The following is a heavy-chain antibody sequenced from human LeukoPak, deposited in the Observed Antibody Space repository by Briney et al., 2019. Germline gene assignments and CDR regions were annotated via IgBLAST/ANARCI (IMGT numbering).Heavy chain of an antibody. J-gene: IGHJ4*02. V-gene: IGHV3-23*01. D-gene: IGHD5-18*01. CDR3: AKDSSRGYSYDG. Sequence: GGSLRLSCAASGFTFSSYGMSWARQAPGKGLEWVSAISDSGGDTDYADSVKGRFTISRDNSENTLSLQMNRLRAGDTAVYYCAKDSSRGYSYDGWGQGALVTVSS. CDR2: ISDSGGDT. CDR1: GFTFSSYG.